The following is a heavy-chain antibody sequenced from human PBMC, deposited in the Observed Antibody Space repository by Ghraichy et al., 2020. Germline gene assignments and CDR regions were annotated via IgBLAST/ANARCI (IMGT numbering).Heavy chain of an antibody. CDR1: GYTFTSYY. V-gene: IGHV1-46*03. CDR2: INPSGDRT. Sequence: ASVKVSCKASGYTFTSYYMHWVRQAPGQGLEWMGIINPSGDRTSYAQKFQGRVTMTRDTSTSTVYMELSSLRSEDTAVYYCARGVLVTHYYYYMDVWGKGTTVTVSS. J-gene: IGHJ6*03. D-gene: IGHD2-21*02. CDR3: ARGVLVTHYYYYMDV.